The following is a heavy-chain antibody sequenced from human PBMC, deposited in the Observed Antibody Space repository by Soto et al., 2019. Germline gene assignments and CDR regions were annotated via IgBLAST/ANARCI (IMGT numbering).Heavy chain of an antibody. J-gene: IGHJ4*02. CDR2: IYPSGMP. Sequence: KTSETLSLTCTVSGGSISNAAYSWSWIRQPPVTGLGWIGYIYPSGMPFYNPSLRSRVTISIDRSNDQFSLNLKSVTAADTAVYYCARERGGYGLFDSWGQGTLVTVSS. CDR3: ARERGGYGLFDS. CDR1: GGSISNAAYS. V-gene: IGHV4-30-2*01. D-gene: IGHD5-18*01.